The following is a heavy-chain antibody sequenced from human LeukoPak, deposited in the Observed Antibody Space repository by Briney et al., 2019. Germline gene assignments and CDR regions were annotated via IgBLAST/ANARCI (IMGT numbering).Heavy chain of an antibody. Sequence: GGSLRLSCAASGFTVSSNYMSWVRQAPGKGLEWVAVIWYDGSNKYYADSVKGRFTISRDNSKNTLYLQMNSLRAEDTAVYYCARDYSDWGQGTLVTVSS. CDR3: ARDYSD. D-gene: IGHD2-15*01. V-gene: IGHV3-33*08. CDR2: IWYDGSNK. J-gene: IGHJ4*02. CDR1: GFTVSSNY.